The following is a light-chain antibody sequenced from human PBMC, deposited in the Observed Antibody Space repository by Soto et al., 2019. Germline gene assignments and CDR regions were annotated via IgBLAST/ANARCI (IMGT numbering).Light chain of an antibody. J-gene: IGKJ4*01. Sequence: DIQMTQSPSSLSASVGDRVTITCQASQDISKYLNWYQQKPGKAPKLLIYDASKLETGVPSRFSGSGSGTEFTFTISSLQPEDIATYYCQQYDNLPLTFGGGTKVEIK. CDR2: DAS. CDR1: QDISKY. CDR3: QQYDNLPLT. V-gene: IGKV1-33*01.